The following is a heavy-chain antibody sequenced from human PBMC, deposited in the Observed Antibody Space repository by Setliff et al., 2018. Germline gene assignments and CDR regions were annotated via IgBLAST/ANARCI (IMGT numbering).Heavy chain of an antibody. CDR3: ARDDDDFYSGYPYMDV. D-gene: IGHD3-3*01. V-gene: IGHV1-3*01. CDR1: GYTFTNYP. Sequence: ASVKVSCKASGYTFTNYPIHWVRQAPGQRLEWMGWINRGSGDTKYSRKFQGRVTITRDTFASTAYMELSRLTYEDTAVYYCARDDDDFYSGYPYMDVWGKGTTVTVSS. J-gene: IGHJ6*03. CDR2: INRGSGDT.